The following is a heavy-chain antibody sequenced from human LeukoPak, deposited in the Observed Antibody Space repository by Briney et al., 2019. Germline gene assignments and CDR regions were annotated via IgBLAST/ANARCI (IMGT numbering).Heavy chain of an antibody. CDR2: VSSNEGT. V-gene: IGHV4-59*01. D-gene: IGHD2-15*01. CDR3: ARDIVGPSYYFDY. J-gene: IGHJ4*02. Sequence: SETLSLTCTVSGDSISSYYWGWIRQPPGKGLEWIGYVSSNEGTNYNPSLKSRVTILVDTSKNQFSLKLRSVTAADTAVYYCARDIVGPSYYFDYWGQGTLVTVSS. CDR1: GDSISSYY.